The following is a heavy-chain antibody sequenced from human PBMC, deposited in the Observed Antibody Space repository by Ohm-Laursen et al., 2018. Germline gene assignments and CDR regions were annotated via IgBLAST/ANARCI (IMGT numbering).Heavy chain of an antibody. J-gene: IGHJ4*02. CDR1: GLTFSSYW. D-gene: IGHD3-16*01. V-gene: IGHV3-48*01. CDR2: ISNSGSTI. Sequence: SLRLSCAASGLTFSSYWMMWVRQAPGKGLEWVSYISNSGSTIYYADSVKGRFTISRDNAKNSLYPQMNSLRVEDTAVYYCARDHGGYFPSYYFDYWGQGILVTVSS. CDR3: ARDHGGYFPSYYFDY.